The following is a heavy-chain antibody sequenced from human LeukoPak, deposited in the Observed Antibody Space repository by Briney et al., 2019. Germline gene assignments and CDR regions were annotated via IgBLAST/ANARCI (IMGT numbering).Heavy chain of an antibody. CDR2: ISSSSSYI. J-gene: IGHJ4*02. V-gene: IGHV3-21*01. CDR1: GFTFSSYS. D-gene: IGHD2-21*02. CDR3: ARECGGDCCRGY. Sequence: PGGSLRLSCAASGFTFSSYSMNWVRQAPGKGLEWVSSISSSSSYIYYADSVKGRFTISRDNAKNSLYLQMNSLRAEDTAVYYCARECGGDCCRGYWGQGTLVTVSS.